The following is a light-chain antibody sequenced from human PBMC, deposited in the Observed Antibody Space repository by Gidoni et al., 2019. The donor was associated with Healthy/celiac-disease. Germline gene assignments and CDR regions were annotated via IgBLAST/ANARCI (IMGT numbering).Light chain of an antibody. CDR1: QDMSNY. J-gene: IGKJ4*01. CDR2: YAS. CDR3: QQYDNLPLT. Sequence: DIQMTQSPSSLSASVGERVTITCQASQDMSNYLNWYQQKPGKAPKLLIYYASNLETGIPSRFSGSGSGTDFTFTISSLQPEDIATYYCQQYDNLPLTFGGGTKVEIK. V-gene: IGKV1-33*01.